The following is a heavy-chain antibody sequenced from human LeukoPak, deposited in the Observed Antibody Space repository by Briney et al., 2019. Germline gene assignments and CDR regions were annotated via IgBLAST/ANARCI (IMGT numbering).Heavy chain of an antibody. CDR3: ARAVGSGSFQTYYYYMDV. D-gene: IGHD3-10*01. Sequence: PSETLSLTCTVSGGSISSYYWSWIRQPPGKGLEWIGYIYYSGSTNYNPSLKSRVTISVDTSKNQFSLKLSSVTAADTAVYYCARAVGSGSFQTYYYYMDVCGKGTTVTISS. V-gene: IGHV4-59*12. CDR1: GGSISSYY. CDR2: IYYSGST. J-gene: IGHJ6*03.